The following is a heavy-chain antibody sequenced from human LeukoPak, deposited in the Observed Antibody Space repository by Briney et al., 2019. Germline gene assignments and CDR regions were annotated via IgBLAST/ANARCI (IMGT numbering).Heavy chain of an antibody. V-gene: IGHV3-33*01. D-gene: IGHD6-19*01. J-gene: IGHJ4*02. Sequence: RTGGPLRLSCAAPGFTFSSYGMHWVRQAPGKGLEWVAVIWYDGSNKYYADSVKGRFTISRDNSKNTLYLQMNSLRAEDTAVYYCARDHFGFFAAVAGASDYWGQGTLVTVSS. CDR3: ARDHFGFFAAVAGASDY. CDR2: IWYDGSNK. CDR1: GFTFSSYG.